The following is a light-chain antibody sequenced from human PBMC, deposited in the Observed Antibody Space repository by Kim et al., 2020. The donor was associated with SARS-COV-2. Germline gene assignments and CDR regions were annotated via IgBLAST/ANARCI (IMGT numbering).Light chain of an antibody. J-gene: IGKJ2*01. V-gene: IGKV3-15*01. CDR3: QQYNWPPAYT. CDR2: SAS. CDR1: QSVSRN. Sequence: VSPGERDTPSCRASQSVSRNLAWYQQKPGQAPRLLIYSASNRATGIPARFSGSGSGTEFTLTIRSLQSEDFAVYYCQQYNWPPAYTFGQGTKLEI.